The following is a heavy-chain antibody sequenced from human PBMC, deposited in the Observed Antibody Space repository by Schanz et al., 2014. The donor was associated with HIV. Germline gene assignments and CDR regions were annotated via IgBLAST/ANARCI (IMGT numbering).Heavy chain of an antibody. CDR2: ISESGRYT. D-gene: IGHD3-16*02. CDR3: AKDGSPPWGTYHNNWFDS. J-gene: IGHJ5*01. CDR1: GLTFSDYA. Sequence: VQLVESGGGLVQPGGSLRLSCAASGLTFSDYAMTWVRQGAGKGLEWVSTISESGRYTYYADSVKGRFTISRDNSKNTLYLQMNSLRAEDAAVYYCAKDGSPPWGTYHNNWFDSWGLGTLVTVSS. V-gene: IGHV3-23*04.